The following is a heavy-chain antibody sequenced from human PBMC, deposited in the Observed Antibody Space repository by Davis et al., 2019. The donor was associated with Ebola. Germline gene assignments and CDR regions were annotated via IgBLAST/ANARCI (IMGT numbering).Heavy chain of an antibody. CDR1: GYTLTELS. CDR3: ARGLGYYGSGSLWFDP. J-gene: IGHJ5*02. Sequence: ASVKVSCKVSGYTLTELSMHWVRQAPGKGLEWMGGFDPEDGETIYAQKFQGRVTMTEDTSTDTAYMELSSLRSEDTAVYYCARGLGYYGSGSLWFDPWGQGTLVTVSS. CDR2: FDPEDGET. D-gene: IGHD3-10*01. V-gene: IGHV1-24*01.